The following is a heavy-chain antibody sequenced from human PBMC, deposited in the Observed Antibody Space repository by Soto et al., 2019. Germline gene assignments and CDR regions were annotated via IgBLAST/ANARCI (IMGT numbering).Heavy chain of an antibody. Sequence: GGSLRLSCAASGLTFSGSAMSWVRQAPGKGLEWVSTISGSGGSTYYADSVKGRFTISRDNAKNTLYLQMNSLRAEDTAVYYCARDRIAVAGTHWFDPWGQGTLVTVSS. J-gene: IGHJ5*02. CDR1: GLTFSGSA. V-gene: IGHV3-23*01. D-gene: IGHD6-19*01. CDR2: ISGSGGST. CDR3: ARDRIAVAGTHWFDP.